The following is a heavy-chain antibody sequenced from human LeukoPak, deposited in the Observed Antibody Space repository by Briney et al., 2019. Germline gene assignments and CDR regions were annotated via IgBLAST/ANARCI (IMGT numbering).Heavy chain of an antibody. CDR3: TRADCYGSGSPISLDV. J-gene: IGHJ6*04. CDR1: GFTFGDYA. D-gene: IGHD3-10*01. V-gene: IGHV3-49*04. Sequence: PGGSLRLSCTASGFTFGDYAMSWVRQAPGKGLEWVGFIRSKAYGGTTEYAASVKGRFTISRDDSKSIAYLQMNSLKTEDTAVYYCTRADCYGSGSPISLDVWGKGTTVTVSS. CDR2: IRSKAYGGTT.